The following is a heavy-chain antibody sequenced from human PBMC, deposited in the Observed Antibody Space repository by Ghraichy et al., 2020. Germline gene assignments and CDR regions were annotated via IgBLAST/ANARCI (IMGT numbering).Heavy chain of an antibody. CDR1: GYTFSGYS. CDR3: AREGHGAGWSRFEY. V-gene: IGHV1-3*01. D-gene: IGHD6-19*01. Sequence: ASVKVSCKASGYTFSGYSMHWMRQAPGQGLEWIGWINGASGGSEYSQRFQGRVTITRDTSASTDYMELSGLGSEDTAVYYCAREGHGAGWSRFEYWGQGTLVTVSS. CDR2: INGASGGS. J-gene: IGHJ4*02.